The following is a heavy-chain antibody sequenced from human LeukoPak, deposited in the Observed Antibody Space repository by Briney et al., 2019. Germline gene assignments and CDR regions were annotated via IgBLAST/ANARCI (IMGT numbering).Heavy chain of an antibody. D-gene: IGHD3-10*01. V-gene: IGHV1-2*06. Sequence: ASVKVSCKASGYAFTGYYMHWVRQAPGQGLEWMERINPNSGDTNYTQKFQGRVTMTRDTSISTAYMELNRLRSDDTAVYYCATYYYGSGSSPFDYWGQGTLVTVSS. CDR1: GYAFTGYY. J-gene: IGHJ4*02. CDR2: INPNSGDT. CDR3: ATYYYGSGSSPFDY.